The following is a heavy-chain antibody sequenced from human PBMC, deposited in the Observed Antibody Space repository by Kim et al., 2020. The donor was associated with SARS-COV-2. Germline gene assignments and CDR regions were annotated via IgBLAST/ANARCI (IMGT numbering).Heavy chain of an antibody. J-gene: IGHJ4*02. CDR3: AHRHSIVGGPYFDY. Sequence: YSPSLKSRLTITKDTSKNQVVLTMTNMDTVDTATYYCAHRHSIVGGPYFDYWGQGTLVTVSS. V-gene: IGHV2-5*01. D-gene: IGHD1-26*01.